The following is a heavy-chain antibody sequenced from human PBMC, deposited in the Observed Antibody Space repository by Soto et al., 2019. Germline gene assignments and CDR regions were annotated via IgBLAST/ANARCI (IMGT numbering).Heavy chain of an antibody. CDR2: ISYDGGKK. Sequence: GGSLRLSCAASGFTFSSYSMNWVRQAPGKGLEWVAVISYDGGKKYYADSVKGRFTISRDNSKNTLYVEMNSLSAEDTAVYYCAREGQPAAGTTPHNWSQGTLVTVSS. J-gene: IGHJ4*02. V-gene: IGHV3-30*03. D-gene: IGHD6-13*01. CDR1: GFTFSSYS. CDR3: AREGQPAAGTTPHN.